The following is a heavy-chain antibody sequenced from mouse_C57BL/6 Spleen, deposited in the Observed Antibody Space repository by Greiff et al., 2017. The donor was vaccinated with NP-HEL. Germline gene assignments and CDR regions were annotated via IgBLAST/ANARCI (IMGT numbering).Heavy chain of an antibody. J-gene: IGHJ3*01. Sequence: QVQMQQSGAELVRPGASVKLSCKASGYTFTDYYINWVKQRPGQGLEWIARIYPGSGNTYYNEKFKGKATLTAEKSSSTAYMQLSSLTSEDSDVYFCARSGGQLPWFAYWGQGTLVTVSA. CDR2: IYPGSGNT. V-gene: IGHV1-76*01. D-gene: IGHD3-1*01. CDR1: GYTFTDYY. CDR3: ARSGGQLPWFAY.